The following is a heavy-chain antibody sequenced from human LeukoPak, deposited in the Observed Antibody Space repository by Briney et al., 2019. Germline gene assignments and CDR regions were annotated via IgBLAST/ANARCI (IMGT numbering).Heavy chain of an antibody. Sequence: PSETLSLTCTVSGGSISSYYWRWIRQPAPKALYWIGRIYTSGSTNYNPSLKSRVTMSVDTSKNQFSLKLSSVTAADTAVYYCARSPWTVGAFDIWGQGTMVTVSS. V-gene: IGHV4-4*07. CDR1: GGSISSYY. CDR3: ARSPWTVGAFDI. CDR2: IYTSGST. J-gene: IGHJ3*02. D-gene: IGHD1-1*01.